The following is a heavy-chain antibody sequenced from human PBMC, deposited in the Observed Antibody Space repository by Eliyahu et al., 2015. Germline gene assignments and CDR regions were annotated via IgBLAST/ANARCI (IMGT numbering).Heavy chain of an antibody. CDR2: VITFFGTA. CDR3: AREGETATTNSLPLDY. J-gene: IGHJ4*02. D-gene: IGHD5-24*01. Sequence: KVSCKASGGTFSSYTISWVRQAPGQALEWMGGVITFFGTANYAQKFQGRVTITADKSTSTVYMELRRLRSEDTAIYYCAREGETATTNSLPLDYWGQGTLVTVSP. V-gene: IGHV1-69*06. CDR1: GGTFSSYT.